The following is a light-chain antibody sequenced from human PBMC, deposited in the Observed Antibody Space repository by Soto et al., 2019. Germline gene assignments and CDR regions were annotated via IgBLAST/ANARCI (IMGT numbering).Light chain of an antibody. CDR2: GDT. CDR3: QSYDSSLIGVV. J-gene: IGLJ3*02. CDR1: SSNIGGGYD. V-gene: IGLV1-40*01. Sequence: QSVLTQPPSVSGAPGQRVTISCTGSSSNIGGGYDVHWYQHLPGAVPKLLIYGDTNRPSGVPDRFSASKSGTSASLAITGLHAEDEADYYCQSYDSSLIGVVFGGGTKLTVL.